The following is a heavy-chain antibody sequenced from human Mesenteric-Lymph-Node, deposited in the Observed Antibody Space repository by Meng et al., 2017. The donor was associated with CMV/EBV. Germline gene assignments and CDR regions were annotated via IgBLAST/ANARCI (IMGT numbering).Heavy chain of an antibody. V-gene: IGHV1-2*02. CDR3: ARLREPAAINWFDP. CDR1: GYTFTGYY. D-gene: IGHD2-2*02. CDR2: INPNSGGT. J-gene: IGHJ5*02. Sequence: ASVKVSCKTSGYTFTGYYIHWVRQAPGQGLEWMGWINPNSGGTDYAQKFQGRVTMTRDTSISTAYMELSRLRSDDTAMYYCARLREPAAINWFDPWGQGTLVTVSS.